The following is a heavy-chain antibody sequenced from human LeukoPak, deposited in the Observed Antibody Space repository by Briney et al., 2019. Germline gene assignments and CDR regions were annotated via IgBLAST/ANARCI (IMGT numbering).Heavy chain of an antibody. CDR3: TTEEIAVAGTPDY. CDR2: IKSKTDGGTT. Sequence: GGSLRLSCAASGFTFSNAWMSWVRQAPGKGLEWVGRIKSKTDGGTTDYAAPVKGRFTISRDDSKNTLYLQMHSLKTEDTAVYYCTTEEIAVAGTPDYWGQGTLVTVSS. D-gene: IGHD6-19*01. J-gene: IGHJ4*02. CDR1: GFTFSNAW. V-gene: IGHV3-15*01.